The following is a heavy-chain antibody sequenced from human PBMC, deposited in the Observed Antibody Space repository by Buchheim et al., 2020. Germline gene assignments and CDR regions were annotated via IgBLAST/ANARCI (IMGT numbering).Heavy chain of an antibody. V-gene: IGHV3-21*01. J-gene: IGHJ4*02. CDR3: ARDSHDSSGYFVGVAY. CDR1: GFTFSSYS. Sequence: EVQLVESGGGLVKPGGSLRLSCAASGFTFSSYSMNWVRQAPGKGLEWVSSISSSSSYIYYADSVKGRFTIPRDNAKNSLYLQMNSLRAEDTAVYYCARDSHDSSGYFVGVAYWGQGTL. CDR2: ISSSSSYI. D-gene: IGHD3-22*01.